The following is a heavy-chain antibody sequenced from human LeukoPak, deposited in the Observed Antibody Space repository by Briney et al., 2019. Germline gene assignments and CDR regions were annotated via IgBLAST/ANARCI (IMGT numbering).Heavy chain of an antibody. J-gene: IGHJ4*02. CDR3: ARDGGYSGYEPHFDY. CDR1: GGSISSGGYY. Sequence: SQTLSLTCTVSGGSISSGGYYWSWIRQHPGKGLEWIGYIYYSGSTHYNPSLKSRVTISVDTSKNQFSLKLSSVTAADTAVYYCARDGGYSGYEPHFDYWGQGTLVTVSS. V-gene: IGHV4-31*03. CDR2: IYYSGST. D-gene: IGHD5-12*01.